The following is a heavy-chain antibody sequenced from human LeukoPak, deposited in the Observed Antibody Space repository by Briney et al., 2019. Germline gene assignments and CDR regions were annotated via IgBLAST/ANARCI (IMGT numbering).Heavy chain of an antibody. CDR2: IRSKAYGGTT. D-gene: IGHD1-26*01. CDR3: ASRSGRQWLPYFDY. Sequence: PGGSLRLSCTSSGFSFGDYSMTWVRQAPGKGLEWVGFIRSKAYGGTTEYAASVKGRFTTSRDDSKSIAYLQMNSLKTEDTAVYHCASRSGRQWLPYFDYWGQGTLVTVSS. J-gene: IGHJ4*02. V-gene: IGHV3-49*04. CDR1: GFSFGDYS.